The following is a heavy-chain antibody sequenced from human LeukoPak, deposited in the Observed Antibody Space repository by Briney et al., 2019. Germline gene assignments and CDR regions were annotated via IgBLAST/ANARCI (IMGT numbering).Heavy chain of an antibody. V-gene: IGHV4-39*07. CDR2: FYYSGST. Sequence: PSETLSLTCTVSGGSISSSAYHWGWIRQPPGKGLEWIGSFYYSGSTYYNPSLKSRVTISLDTSKNQFSLKLSSVTAADTAMYYCARVKRKYQLLKPLHETPSHYFDYWGQGTLVTVSS. CDR1: GGSISSSAYH. D-gene: IGHD2-2*01. J-gene: IGHJ4*02. CDR3: ARVKRKYQLLKPLHETPSHYFDY.